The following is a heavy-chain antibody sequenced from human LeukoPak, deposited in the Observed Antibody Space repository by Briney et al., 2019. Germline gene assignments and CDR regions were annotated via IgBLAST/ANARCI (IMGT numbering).Heavy chain of an antibody. CDR1: GFTFSSYG. CDR3: AKDLPIAAAAPGAFDI. CDR2: ISYDGSNK. D-gene: IGHD6-13*01. J-gene: IGHJ3*02. Sequence: GGSLRLSCAASGFTFSSYGMHWVRQAPGKGLEWVAVISYDGSNKYYADSVKGRFTISRDNSKNTLYLQMNSLRAEDTAVYYCAKDLPIAAAAPGAFDIWGQGTMVTVSS. V-gene: IGHV3-30*18.